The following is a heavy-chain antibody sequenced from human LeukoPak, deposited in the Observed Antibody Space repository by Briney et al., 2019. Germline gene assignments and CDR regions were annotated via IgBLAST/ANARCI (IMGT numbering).Heavy chain of an antibody. J-gene: IGHJ3*02. CDR2: IWYDGSNK. CDR1: GFTFSSYG. Sequence: GGSLRLSCAASGFTFSSYGMHWVRQAPGRGLEWVAVIWYDGSNKYYADSVKGRFAISRDNSKNTLYLQMNSLRAEDTAVYYCARGGEAFDIWGQGTMVTVSS. D-gene: IGHD3-10*01. V-gene: IGHV3-33*01. CDR3: ARGGEAFDI.